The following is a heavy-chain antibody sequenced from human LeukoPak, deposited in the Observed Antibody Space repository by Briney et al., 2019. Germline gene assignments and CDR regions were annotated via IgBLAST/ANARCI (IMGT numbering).Heavy chain of an antibody. CDR1: GFTFSSYW. CDR3: AKRSTQDYDILTGYLFDY. CDR2: ISGSGGST. J-gene: IGHJ4*02. V-gene: IGHV3-23*01. D-gene: IGHD3-9*01. Sequence: GGSLRLSCAASGFTFSSYWMSWVRQAPGKGLEWVSAISGSGGSTYYADSVKGRFTISRDNSKNTLYLQMNSLRAEDTAVYYCAKRSTQDYDILTGYLFDYWGQGTLVTVSS.